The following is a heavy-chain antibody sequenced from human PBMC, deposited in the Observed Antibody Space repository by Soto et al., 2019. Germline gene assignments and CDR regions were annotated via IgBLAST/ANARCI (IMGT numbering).Heavy chain of an antibody. J-gene: IGHJ4*02. D-gene: IGHD6-13*01. CDR2: ISGSGGST. V-gene: IGHV3-23*01. CDR3: ATAIVAAADY. CDR1: GFTFSSYA. Sequence: EVQVLESGGGLVQPGGSLRLSCAVSGFTFSSYAMSWVRQAPGKGLEWVSVISGSGGSTNYADSVKGRFIISRDNSKNTLYLQMNSLRVEDTAVYYCATAIVAAADYWGQGTLVTVSS.